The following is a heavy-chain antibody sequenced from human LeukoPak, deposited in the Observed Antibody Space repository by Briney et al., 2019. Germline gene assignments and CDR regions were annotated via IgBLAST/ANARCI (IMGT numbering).Heavy chain of an antibody. D-gene: IGHD2-2*02. CDR3: ARDCSSTSCYTTFDP. J-gene: IGHJ5*02. CDR1: GGTFSSYA. CDR2: IIPIFGIA. Sequence: ASVKVSCKASGGTFSSYAISWVRQAPGQGLEWMGRIIPIFGIANYAQKFQGRVTITADKSTSTAYMELSSLRSEDTAVYYCARDCSSTSCYTTFDPWGQGTLVTVSS. V-gene: IGHV1-69*04.